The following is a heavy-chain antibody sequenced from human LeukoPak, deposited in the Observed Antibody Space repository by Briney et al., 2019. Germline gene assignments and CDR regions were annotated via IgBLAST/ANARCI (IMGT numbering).Heavy chain of an antibody. CDR1: GFTFDDYA. V-gene: IGHV3-9*01. CDR3: ARSTSSSWTGTAFDY. Sequence: GGSLRLSCAASGFTFDDYAMHWVRQAPGKGLEWVSGISWNSGSIGYADSVKGRFTISRDNAKNSLYLQMNSLRAEDTALYYCARSTSSSWTGTAFDYWGQGTLVTVSS. J-gene: IGHJ4*02. CDR2: ISWNSGSI. D-gene: IGHD6-13*01.